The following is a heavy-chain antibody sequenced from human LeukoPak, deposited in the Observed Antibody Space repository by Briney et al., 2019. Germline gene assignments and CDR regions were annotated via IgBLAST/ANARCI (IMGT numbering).Heavy chain of an antibody. CDR1: GGSISSYY. CDR2: IYYSGST. Sequence: SETLSLTCTVSGGSISSYYWTWIRQPPGKGLEWIGDIYYSGSTNYNPSLKSRVTISVDTSKNQFSLKLTSVTAADTAVYYCARHVGYSTSGFPPAHFDYWGQGTLVTVSS. J-gene: IGHJ4*02. V-gene: IGHV4-59*08. D-gene: IGHD6-13*01. CDR3: ARHVGYSTSGFPPAHFDY.